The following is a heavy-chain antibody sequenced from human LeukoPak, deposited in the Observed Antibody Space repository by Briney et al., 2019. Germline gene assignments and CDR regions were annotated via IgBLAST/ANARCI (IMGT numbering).Heavy chain of an antibody. CDR2: IYYSGST. V-gene: IGHV4-59*01. D-gene: IGHD1-26*01. J-gene: IGHJ4*02. Sequence: SETLSLTCTVSGGSISSYYWSWIRQPPGKGLEWIGYIYYSGSTNYNPSLKSRVTISVDTSKNQYSLKLSSVTAADTAVYYCARGAGYSQSPPDYWGQGTLVTVSS. CDR1: GGSISSYY. CDR3: ARGAGYSQSPPDY.